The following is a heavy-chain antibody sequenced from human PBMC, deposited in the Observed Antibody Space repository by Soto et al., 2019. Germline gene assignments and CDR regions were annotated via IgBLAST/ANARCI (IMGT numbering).Heavy chain of an antibody. D-gene: IGHD3-3*01. CDR2: IYYSGST. V-gene: IGHV4-30-4*01. Sequence: SSETLSLTGTVSGGSISSGVYYWGWIRQPPGKGLEWIGYIYYSGSTYYNPSLKSRVTISVDTSKNQFSLKLSSVTAADTAVYYCARDVGWSGYYSLYGMDVWGQGTTVTVYS. CDR3: ARDVGWSGYYSLYGMDV. CDR1: GGSISSGVYY. J-gene: IGHJ6*02.